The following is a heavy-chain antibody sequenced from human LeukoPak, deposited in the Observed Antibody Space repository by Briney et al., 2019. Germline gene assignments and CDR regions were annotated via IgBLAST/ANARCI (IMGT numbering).Heavy chain of an antibody. J-gene: IGHJ6*03. D-gene: IGHD6-19*01. CDR2: IYYSGST. Sequence: SETLSLTCTVSGGSISSYYWSWIRQPPGKGLEWIGYIYYSGSTNYNPSLKSRVTISVDTSKNQFSLKLSSVTAADTAVYYCARAVYYYYMDVWGKGTTVTVSS. CDR3: ARAVYYYYMDV. CDR1: GGSISSYY. V-gene: IGHV4-59*01.